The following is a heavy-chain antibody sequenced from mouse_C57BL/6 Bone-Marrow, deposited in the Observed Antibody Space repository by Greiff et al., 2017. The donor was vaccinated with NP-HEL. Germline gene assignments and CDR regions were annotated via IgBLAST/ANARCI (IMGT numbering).Heavy chain of an antibody. Sequence: LVESGGGLVKPGGSLKLSCAASGFTFSSYAMSWVRQTPEKRLEWVATISDGGSYTYYPDNVKGRFTISRDNAKNNLYLQMSHLKSEDTAMYYCARDLNFPGYYFDDWGQGTTLTVSS. V-gene: IGHV5-4*01. CDR1: GFTFSSYA. CDR2: ISDGGSYT. J-gene: IGHJ2*01. CDR3: ARDLNFPGYYFDD.